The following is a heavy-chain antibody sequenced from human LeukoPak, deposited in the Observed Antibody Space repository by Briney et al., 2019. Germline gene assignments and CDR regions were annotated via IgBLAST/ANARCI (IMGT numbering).Heavy chain of an antibody. CDR3: ARDLGQWQLDY. CDR1: GGSISSSSYY. J-gene: IGHJ4*02. V-gene: IGHV4-39*07. Sequence: SETLSLTCTVSGGSISSSSYYWGWIRQPPGKGLEWIGSIYYSGSTYYNPSLKSRVTISVDTSKNQFSLKLSSVTAADTAVYYCARDLGQWQLDYWGQGTLVTVSS. CDR2: IYYSGST. D-gene: IGHD3-16*01.